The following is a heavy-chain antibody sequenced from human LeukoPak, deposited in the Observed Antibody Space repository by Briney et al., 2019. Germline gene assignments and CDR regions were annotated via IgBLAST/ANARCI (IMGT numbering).Heavy chain of an antibody. V-gene: IGHV3-48*03. CDR2: LSSSCSTI. D-gene: IGHD6-19*01. Sequence: GGSLRLSCAASGFTFRSYEMNWVRQAPGKGLEWVSYLSSSCSTIFYADSVKGRFTISRDNAKNSLYLQMNSLRAEDTAVYYCARADSSGWGSLDYWGQGTLVTVSS. CDR3: ARADSSGWGSLDY. CDR1: GFTFRSYE. J-gene: IGHJ4*02.